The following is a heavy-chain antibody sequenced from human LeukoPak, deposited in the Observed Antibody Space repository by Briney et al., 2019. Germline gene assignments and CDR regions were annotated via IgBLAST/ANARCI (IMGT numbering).Heavy chain of an antibody. CDR1: VYTFTGYY. Sequence: GASVKVTCKASVYTFTGYYMGWVRQAPVQGLESMGWIYPNSGGTRYAQKFQGRVTMTRDTSISTAYMELSRLRFDDTAVYYCARATYYYDMSGYPDFWGQGTLVTVSS. V-gene: IGHV1-2*02. J-gene: IGHJ4*02. D-gene: IGHD3-22*01. CDR2: IYPNSGGT. CDR3: ARATYYYDMSGYPDF.